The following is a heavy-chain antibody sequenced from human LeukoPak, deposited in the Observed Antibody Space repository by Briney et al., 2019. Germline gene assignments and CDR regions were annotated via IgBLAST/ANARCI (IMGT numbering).Heavy chain of an antibody. CDR2: INHSGST. Sequence: PSETLSLTCAVSGGSFSGYYWSWIRQPPGKGLEWIGEINHSGSTNYTPSLKSRVTISVDTSKNQFSLKLSSVTAADTAVYYCARGLMGYDSSGQSLYFDYWGQGTLVTVSS. CDR1: GGSFSGYY. V-gene: IGHV4-34*01. CDR3: ARGLMGYDSSGQSLYFDY. D-gene: IGHD3-22*01. J-gene: IGHJ4*02.